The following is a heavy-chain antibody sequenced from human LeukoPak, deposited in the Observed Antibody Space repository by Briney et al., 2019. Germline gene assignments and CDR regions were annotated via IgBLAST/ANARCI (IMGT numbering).Heavy chain of an antibody. J-gene: IGHJ4*02. CDR2: IKQDGSEK. CDR1: GFTFSSYW. Sequence: GGSLRLSCAASGFTFSSYWMSWVRQAPGKGLEWVANIKQDGSEKYYVDSVKGRFTISRDNAKNSLYLQMNSLRAEDTAVYYCAKGGIAAPVDYWGQGTLVTVSS. V-gene: IGHV3-7*03. CDR3: AKGGIAAPVDY. D-gene: IGHD6-13*01.